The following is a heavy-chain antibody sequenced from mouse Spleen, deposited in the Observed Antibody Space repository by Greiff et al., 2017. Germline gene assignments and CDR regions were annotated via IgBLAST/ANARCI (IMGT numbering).Heavy chain of an antibody. V-gene: IGHV5-17*02. Sequence: EVKLVESGGGLVQPGGSRKLSCAASGFTFSSFGMHWVRQAPEKGLEWVAYISSGSSTIYYADTVKGRFTISRDNPKNTLFLQMTSLRSEDTAMYYCARSGTTVVPFAMDYWGQGTSVTVSS. CDR2: ISSGSSTI. D-gene: IGHD1-1*01. CDR3: ARSGTTVVPFAMDY. CDR1: GFTFSSFG. J-gene: IGHJ4*01.